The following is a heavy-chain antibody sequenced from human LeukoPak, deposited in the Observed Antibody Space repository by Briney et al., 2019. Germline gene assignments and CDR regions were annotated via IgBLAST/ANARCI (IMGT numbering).Heavy chain of an antibody. V-gene: IGHV4-38-2*02. D-gene: IGHD6-13*01. Sequence: SETLSLTCTVSDYSISSGYYWGWIRQPPGKGLEWIGSIFHSGSTYYNPSLKSRVTTSVDTSKNQFSLKPNSVTAADTAVYYCAREGSSWYDYWGQGTLVTVSS. CDR2: IFHSGST. J-gene: IGHJ4*02. CDR1: DYSISSGYY. CDR3: AREGSSWYDY.